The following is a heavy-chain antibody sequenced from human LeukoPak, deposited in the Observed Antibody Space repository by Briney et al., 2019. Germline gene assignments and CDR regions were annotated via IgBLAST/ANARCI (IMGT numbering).Heavy chain of an antibody. CDR2: IKQDGSER. CDR1: GVTFSSHW. Sequence: GGSLRLSCVVSGVTFSSHWMSWVRQAPGKGLEWVANIKQDGSERYYVDSVKGRFTISRDNAKNSVFLQMNSLRAEDTAVYYCARDPNLYSGTYDTYWGQGTLVTVSS. CDR3: ARDPNLYSGTYDTY. V-gene: IGHV3-7*03. D-gene: IGHD1-26*01. J-gene: IGHJ4*02.